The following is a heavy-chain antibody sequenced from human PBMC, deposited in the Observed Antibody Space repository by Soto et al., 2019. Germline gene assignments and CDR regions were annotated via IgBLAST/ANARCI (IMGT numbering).Heavy chain of an antibody. D-gene: IGHD3-16*02. CDR1: GGSIGSYY. CDR3: TSGYDYIWGSYPNLAFDY. J-gene: IGHJ4*02. V-gene: IGHV4-59*01. CDR2: IYYSGST. Sequence: SETLSLTCTVSGGSIGSYYWSWIRQPPGKGLEWIGYIYYSGSTNYNPSLKSRVTISVDTSKNQFSLKLSSVTAADTAVYYCTSGYDYIWGSYPNLAFDYWGQGTLVTVSS.